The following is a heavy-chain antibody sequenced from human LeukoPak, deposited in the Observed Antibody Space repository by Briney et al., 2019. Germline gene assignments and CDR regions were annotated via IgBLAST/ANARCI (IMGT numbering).Heavy chain of an antibody. V-gene: IGHV3-48*02. CDR2: ISTSGNTI. CDR1: GFIFSNYG. Sequence: GGSLRLSCAGSGFIFSNYGMNWIRQAPGKGPEWIPFISTSGNTIYQADSVKGRFTISRDNAKNSLYLQMNSLRDEDTAVYYCTRRLSYWGQGILVTVSS. D-gene: IGHD2/OR15-2a*01. J-gene: IGHJ4*02. CDR3: TRRLSY.